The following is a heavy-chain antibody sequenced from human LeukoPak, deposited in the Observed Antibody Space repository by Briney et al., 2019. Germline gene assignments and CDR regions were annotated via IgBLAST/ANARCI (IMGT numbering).Heavy chain of an antibody. CDR1: GFTFSSYA. D-gene: IGHD1-26*01. CDR3: ARGGSYYFY. Sequence: GGSLRLSCAASGFTFSSYAMHWVRQAPGKGLEWVAVISYDGSNKYYADSVKGRFTISRDNAKNSLYLQMNSLRAEDTAVYYCARGGSYYFYWGQGTLVTVSS. CDR2: ISYDGSNK. V-gene: IGHV3-30*04. J-gene: IGHJ4*02.